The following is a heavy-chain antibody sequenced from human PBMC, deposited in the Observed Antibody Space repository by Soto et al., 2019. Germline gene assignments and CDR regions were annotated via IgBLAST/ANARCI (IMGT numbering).Heavy chain of an antibody. J-gene: IGHJ5*02. D-gene: IGHD2-15*01. CDR3: ARLGSGFNLGYCSGGSCYHSRNWFDP. CDR2: IDPSDSYT. V-gene: IGHV5-10-1*01. Sequence: GESLKISCKGSGYSFTSYWISWVRQMPGKGLEWMGRIDPSDSYTNYSPSFQGHVTISTDKSISTAYLQWSSLKASDTAMYYCARLGSGFNLGYCSGGSCYHSRNWFDPWGQGTLVTVSS. CDR1: GYSFTSYW.